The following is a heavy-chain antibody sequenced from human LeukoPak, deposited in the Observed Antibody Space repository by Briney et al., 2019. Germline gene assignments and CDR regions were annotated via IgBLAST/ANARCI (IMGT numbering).Heavy chain of an antibody. CDR3: AKAGANWEYYFDY. Sequence: QPGGSLRLSCAASGFTFSSYAMSWFRQAPGKGLGWISAISGSGGSTYYADSVKGRFTISRDNSKNTLYLQMNSLRAEDTAVYYCAKAGANWEYYFDYWGQGTLVTVSS. CDR2: ISGSGGST. CDR1: GFTFSSYA. J-gene: IGHJ4*02. V-gene: IGHV3-23*01. D-gene: IGHD7-27*01.